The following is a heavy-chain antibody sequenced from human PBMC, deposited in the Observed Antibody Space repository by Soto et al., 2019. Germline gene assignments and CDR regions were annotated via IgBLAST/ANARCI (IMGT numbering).Heavy chain of an antibody. V-gene: IGHV3-30*03. CDR1: GFTCGGYA. CDR2: ISYYGTDE. CDR3: ASDYYSSGYDSGLVFES. D-gene: IGHD3-22*01. Sequence: GRTLKLSCAASGFTCGGYAMHWVRQAPGKGLEWVAVISYYGTDEYYADSVKGRFTISRDNSKNTLYLQMNSLRAEDTAVYYCASDYYSSGYDSGLVFESCGQRTRVTGSS. J-gene: IGHJ3*02.